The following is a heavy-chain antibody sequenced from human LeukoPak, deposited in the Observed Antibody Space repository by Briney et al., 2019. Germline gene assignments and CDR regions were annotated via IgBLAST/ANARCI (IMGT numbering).Heavy chain of an antibody. J-gene: IGHJ4*02. CDR1: GGSFSGYY. Sequence: SETLSLTCAVYGGSFSGYYWSWIRQPPGQGLEWIGEINHSGSTNYNPSLKSRVTISVDTSKNQFSLKLSSVSAADTAVYYCARGGEWLRSIPTPLAYWGQGPLVSVSS. CDR2: INHSGST. CDR3: ARGGEWLRSIPTPLAY. V-gene: IGHV4-34*01. D-gene: IGHD5-12*01.